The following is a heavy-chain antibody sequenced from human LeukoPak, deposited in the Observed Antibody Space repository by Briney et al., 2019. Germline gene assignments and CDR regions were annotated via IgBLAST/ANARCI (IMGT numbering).Heavy chain of an antibody. CDR2: ISSRSRAI. D-gene: IGHD3-22*01. CDR1: GFTFSSYS. Sequence: GGSLRLSCATSGFTFSSYSMSWVRQAPGKGLEWISYISSRSRAIYYADSVKGRFTISRDSAKNTLYLQMNSLRAEDTAVYYCARVFTVIVVDALDIWGQGTMVTVSS. J-gene: IGHJ3*02. V-gene: IGHV3-48*04. CDR3: ARVFTVIVVDALDI.